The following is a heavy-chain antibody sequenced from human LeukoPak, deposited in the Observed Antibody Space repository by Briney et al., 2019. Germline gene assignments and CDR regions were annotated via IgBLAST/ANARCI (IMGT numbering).Heavy chain of an antibody. Sequence: GGSLRLSCSASGFTFSSYAMHWVRQAPGKGLEWVAVISYDGSNKYYADSVKGRFTISRDNSKNTLYLQMNSLRAEDTAVYYCARNVDTAKDYYGMDVWGQGTTVTVSS. D-gene: IGHD5-18*01. CDR3: ARNVDTAKDYYGMDV. J-gene: IGHJ6*02. V-gene: IGHV3-30-3*01. CDR2: ISYDGSNK. CDR1: GFTFSSYA.